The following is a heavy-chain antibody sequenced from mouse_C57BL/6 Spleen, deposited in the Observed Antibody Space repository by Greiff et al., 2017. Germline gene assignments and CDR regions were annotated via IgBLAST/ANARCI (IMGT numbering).Heavy chain of an antibody. J-gene: IGHJ3*01. CDR2: ISSGSSTI. CDR1: GFTFSDYG. CDR3: ARHYGSSAFAY. D-gene: IGHD1-1*01. Sequence: EVQLVESGGGLVTPGGSLKLSCAASGFTFSDYGMHWVRQAPEKGLEWVAYISSGSSTIYYADTVKGRFTISRDNAKNTLFLQMTSLRSEDTAMYYCARHYGSSAFAYWGQGTLVTVSA. V-gene: IGHV5-17*01.